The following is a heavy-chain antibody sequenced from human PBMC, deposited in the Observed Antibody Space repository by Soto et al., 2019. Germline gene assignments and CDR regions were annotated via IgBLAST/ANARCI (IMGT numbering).Heavy chain of an antibody. J-gene: IGHJ4*02. V-gene: IGHV3-53*01. CDR3: ARAGVTPDFFDY. CDR1: GFTFSSYW. Sequence: QSGGSLRLSCAASGFTFSSYWMTWVRQAPGKGLEWVSVFESGGSIYYAESVKGRFIISRDYAKNTVYLQMNSLRAEDTAVYYRARAGVTPDFFDYWGQGTLVTVSS. CDR2: FESGGSI. D-gene: IGHD2-21*02.